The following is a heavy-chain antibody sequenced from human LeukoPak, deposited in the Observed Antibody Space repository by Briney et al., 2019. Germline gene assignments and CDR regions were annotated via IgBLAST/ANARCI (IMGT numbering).Heavy chain of an antibody. Sequence: SETLSLTCAVYGGSFSGYYWSWIRQPPGKGLEWIGEINHSGSANYNPSLKSRVTISLDTSKNQFSLKLSSVTAADTAVYYCARPIVVVPLRAFDIWGQGTMVTVSS. CDR3: ARPIVVVPLRAFDI. V-gene: IGHV4-34*01. CDR1: GGSFSGYY. CDR2: INHSGSA. J-gene: IGHJ3*02. D-gene: IGHD2-21*01.